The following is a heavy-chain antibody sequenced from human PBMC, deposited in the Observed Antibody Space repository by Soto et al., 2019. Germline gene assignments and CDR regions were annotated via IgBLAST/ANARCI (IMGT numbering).Heavy chain of an antibody. V-gene: IGHV3-66*01. CDR3: ARESGLHLGELSYYYYYYMDV. D-gene: IGHD3-16*02. CDR1: GFTVSSNY. Sequence: GGSLRLSCAASGFTVSSNYMSWVRQAPGKGLEWVSVIYSGGSTYYADSVKGRFTISRDNSKNTLYLQLNSLRAEDPAVYYCARESGLHLGELSYYYYYYMDVWGKGTTVTVSS. CDR2: IYSGGST. J-gene: IGHJ6*03.